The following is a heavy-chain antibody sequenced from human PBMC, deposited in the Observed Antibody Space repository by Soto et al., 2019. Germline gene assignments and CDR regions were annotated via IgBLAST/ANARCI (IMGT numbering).Heavy chain of an antibody. CDR1: GGTFSSYA. J-gene: IGHJ6*02. V-gene: IGHV1-69*13. CDR3: ASAYCISTGCYLCAGCYYYGMDV. CDR2: IIPIFGTA. D-gene: IGHD2-2*01. Sequence: SVKVSCKASGGTFSSYAISWVRQAPGQGLEWMGGIIPIFGTANYAQKFQGRVTITADESTSTAYMELSSLRSEDTAVYYCASAYCISTGCYLCAGCYYYGMDVWGQGTTVTVSS.